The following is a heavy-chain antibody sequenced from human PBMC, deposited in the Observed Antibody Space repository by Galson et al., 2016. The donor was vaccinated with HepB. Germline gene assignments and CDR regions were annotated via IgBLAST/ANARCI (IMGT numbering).Heavy chain of an antibody. J-gene: IGHJ5*02. V-gene: IGHV3-48*02. CDR2: ISGGSYTI. CDR3: ARDVGP. Sequence: SLRLSCAASGFTFSDYYMSWVRQAPGRGLELVGYISGGSYTIEYADSVKGRFTISRDSSKNTLYLQMNSLRDEDTAVYYCARDVGPWGQGTLVTVSS. CDR1: GFTFSDYY.